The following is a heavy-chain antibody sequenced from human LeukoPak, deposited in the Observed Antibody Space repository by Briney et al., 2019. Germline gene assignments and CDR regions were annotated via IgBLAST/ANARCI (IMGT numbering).Heavy chain of an antibody. D-gene: IGHD3-9*01. V-gene: IGHV4-31*03. CDR1: GGSISSGGYY. CDR2: IYYSGST. J-gene: IGHJ4*02. Sequence: SETLSLTCTVSGGSISSGGYYWSWIGQHPGKGLEWIGYIYYSGSTYYNPSLKSRVTISVDTSKNQFSLKLSSVTAADTAVFYCARGKRVYDILTGYVFDYWGQGTLVTVSS. CDR3: ARGKRVYDILTGYVFDY.